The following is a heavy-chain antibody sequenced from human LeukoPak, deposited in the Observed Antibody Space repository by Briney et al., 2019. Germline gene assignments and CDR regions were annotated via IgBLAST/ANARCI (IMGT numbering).Heavy chain of an antibody. CDR3: AKGVYRDSLGVVDY. V-gene: IGHV3-23*01. CDR2: ISGSGSST. Sequence: GGSLRLSCAASGFTFSNYAMTWVRQAPGKGLEWVSGISGSGSSTYYADSVKGRFTLSRDYPKNTLYLQMNSLRAEDTAVYYCAKGVYRDSLGVVDYWGQGTLVTVSS. CDR1: GFTFSNYA. J-gene: IGHJ4*02. D-gene: IGHD4-17*01.